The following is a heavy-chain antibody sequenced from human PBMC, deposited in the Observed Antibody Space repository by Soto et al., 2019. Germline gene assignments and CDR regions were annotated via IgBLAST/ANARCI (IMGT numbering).Heavy chain of an antibody. CDR3: AKATRLTDTGSD. J-gene: IGHJ4*02. D-gene: IGHD2-8*02. V-gene: IGHV3-9*01. CDR1: GFTFDDYA. CDR2: ISWNSVAI. Sequence: EVQLVESGGGLVQPGRSLRLSCAASGFTFDDYALHWVRQVPGKGLAWVSGISWNSVAIHYADSVKGRFTISRDNAKNSLYLQMNNLRGEDTALYYCAKATRLTDTGSDWGQGTLVTVSS.